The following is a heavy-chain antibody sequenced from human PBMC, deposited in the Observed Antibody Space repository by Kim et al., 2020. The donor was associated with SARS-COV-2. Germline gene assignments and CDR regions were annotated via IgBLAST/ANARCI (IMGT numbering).Heavy chain of an antibody. CDR1: GFTFSDYY. J-gene: IGHJ4*02. D-gene: IGHD2-8*01. CDR3: ARRSAFVLMVYAIPYLDY. CDR2: ISSSGSTI. Sequence: EGSLRLSCAASGFTFSDYYMSWIRQAPGKGLEWVSYISSSGSTIYYADSVKGRFTISRDNAKNSLYLQMNSLRAEDTAVYYCARRSAFVLMVYAIPYLDYWGQGTLVTVSS. V-gene: IGHV3-11*01.